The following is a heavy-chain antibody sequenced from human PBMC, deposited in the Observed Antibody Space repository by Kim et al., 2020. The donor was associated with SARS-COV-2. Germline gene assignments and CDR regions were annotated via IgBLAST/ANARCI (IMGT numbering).Heavy chain of an antibody. D-gene: IGHD3-3*01. CDR2: ST. J-gene: IGHJ5*02. Sequence: STYYNPSLKSRVTISVDTSKNQFSLKLSSVTAADTAVYYCARLIFRWFDPWGQGTLVTVSS. V-gene: IGHV4-39*01. CDR3: ARLIFRWFDP.